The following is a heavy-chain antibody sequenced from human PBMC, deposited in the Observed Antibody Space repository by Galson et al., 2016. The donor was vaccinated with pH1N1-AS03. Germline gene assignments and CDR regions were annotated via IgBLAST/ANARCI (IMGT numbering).Heavy chain of an antibody. CDR3: AKSKDMAATAGDY. J-gene: IGHJ4*02. Sequence: SLRLSCAASGFTFSSYAMSWVRQAPGKGLEWVSAISGSGGSTYYADSVTGRFTISRDNSKNTLHLQMNSLRAEDTAVYYCAKSKDMAATAGDYWGQGTLVTVSS. CDR2: ISGSGGST. CDR1: GFTFSSYA. V-gene: IGHV3-23*01. D-gene: IGHD5-12*01.